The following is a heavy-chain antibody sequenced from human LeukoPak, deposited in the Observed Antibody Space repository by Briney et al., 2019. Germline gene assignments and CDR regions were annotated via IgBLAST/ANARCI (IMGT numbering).Heavy chain of an antibody. CDR2: ISYDGSNK. CDR1: GFTFSSYG. Sequence: GGSLRLSCAASGFTFSSYGMHWVRQAPGKGLEWVAVISYDGSNKYYADSVKGRFTISRDNSKNTLYLQMNSLRAEDTAVYYCAKAGAIFTHYFDYWGQGTLVTVSS. D-gene: IGHD3-3*01. J-gene: IGHJ4*02. V-gene: IGHV3-30*18. CDR3: AKAGAIFTHYFDY.